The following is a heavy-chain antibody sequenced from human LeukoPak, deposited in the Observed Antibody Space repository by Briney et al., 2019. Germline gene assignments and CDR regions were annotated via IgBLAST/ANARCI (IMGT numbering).Heavy chain of an antibody. CDR1: GGSMYSFY. Sequence: SETLSLSCSASGGSMYSFYWSWIRQSSGGGLEWIGYIYYSGTTNYNPSLRSRLTISVDTSKNQFSLKLSSVTAADTAVYYCARLARLTLLRGVTGYHSLDVWGKGTKVTVSS. CDR3: ARLARLTLLRGVTGYHSLDV. CDR2: IYYSGTT. D-gene: IGHD3-10*01. V-gene: IGHV4-59*01. J-gene: IGHJ6*04.